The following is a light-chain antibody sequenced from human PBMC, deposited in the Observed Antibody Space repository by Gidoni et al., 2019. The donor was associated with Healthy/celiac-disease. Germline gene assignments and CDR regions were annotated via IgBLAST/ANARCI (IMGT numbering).Light chain of an antibody. V-gene: IGLV1-40*01. CDR1: SSNVGAGYD. J-gene: IGLJ2*01. CDR3: QSYDSSLSGSVV. CDR2: GNS. Sequence: QSVLTQPPSVSGAPGQRVPISCTGSSSNVGAGYDVHWYQQLPGTAPKLLIYGNSNRPSGVPYRFSGSKSGTSASLAITGLQAEDEADYYCQSYDSSLSGSVVFGGGTKLTVL.